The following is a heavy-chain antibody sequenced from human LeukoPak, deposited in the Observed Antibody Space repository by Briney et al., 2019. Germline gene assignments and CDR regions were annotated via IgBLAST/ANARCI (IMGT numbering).Heavy chain of an antibody. Sequence: GGSLRLSCGASGFTFSYHGMHWVRQAPGKRLEWVAFIRYDGSNKYYADSVKGRFTISRDNSKNSLYLQMNSLRAEDTAVYYCARDNRQAAGFDYWGQGTLVTVSS. CDR3: ARDNRQAAGFDY. CDR2: IRYDGSNK. CDR1: GFTFSYHG. D-gene: IGHD6-13*01. V-gene: IGHV3-30*02. J-gene: IGHJ4*02.